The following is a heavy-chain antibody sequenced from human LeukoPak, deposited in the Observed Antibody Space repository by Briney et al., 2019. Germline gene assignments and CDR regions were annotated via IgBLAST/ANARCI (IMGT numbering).Heavy chain of an antibody. CDR3: ATDYRSGSYFWFDP. V-gene: IGHV1-24*01. CDR2: FDPEDGET. Sequence: ASVKVSCKVSGYTLTELSMHWVRQAPGKGPEWMGGFDPEDGETIYAQKFQGRVTMTEDTSTDTAYMELSSLRSEDTAVYYCATDYRSGSYFWFDPWGQGTLVTVSS. D-gene: IGHD3-10*01. J-gene: IGHJ5*02. CDR1: GYTLTELS.